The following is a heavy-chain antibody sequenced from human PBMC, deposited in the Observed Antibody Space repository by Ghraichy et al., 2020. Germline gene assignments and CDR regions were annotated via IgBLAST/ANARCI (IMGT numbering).Heavy chain of an antibody. CDR2: MNPNSGNT. V-gene: IGHV1-8*01. D-gene: IGHD2-15*01. CDR1: GYTFTSYD. Sequence: ASVKVSCKASGYTFTSYDINWVRQATGQGLEWMGWMNPNSGNTGYAQKFQGRVTMTRNTSISTAYMELSSLRSEDTAVYYCARYQLAAKANWFDPWGQGTLVTVSS. J-gene: IGHJ5*02. CDR3: ARYQLAAKANWFDP.